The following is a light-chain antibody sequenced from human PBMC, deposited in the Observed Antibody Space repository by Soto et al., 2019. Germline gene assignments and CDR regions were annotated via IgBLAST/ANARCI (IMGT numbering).Light chain of an antibody. Sequence: EIVLTQSPGTLSLSPGERATLSCRASQSVDSTYLAWYQQKPGQAPRLLIYGASSRATGIPDRFSGSGSGTDFTLTITRLEPEDSAMYYCQQYGSSGGITFGHGTRLEIK. V-gene: IGKV3-20*01. CDR1: QSVDSTY. CDR2: GAS. CDR3: QQYGSSGGIT. J-gene: IGKJ5*01.